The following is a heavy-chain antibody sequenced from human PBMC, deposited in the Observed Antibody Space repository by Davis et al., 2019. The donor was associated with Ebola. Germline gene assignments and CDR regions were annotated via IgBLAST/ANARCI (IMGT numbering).Heavy chain of an antibody. Sequence: ASVKVSCKASGYTFTNYYMHWVRQAPGQGLEWVGWINPYTGDTKYSQKFQGRVTMTTDTSTSTAYMELRSLRSDDTAVYYCARKRGTAFDIWGQGTMVTVSS. D-gene: IGHD1-1*01. CDR1: GYTFTNYY. J-gene: IGHJ3*02. V-gene: IGHV1-2*02. CDR2: INPYTGDT. CDR3: ARKRGTAFDI.